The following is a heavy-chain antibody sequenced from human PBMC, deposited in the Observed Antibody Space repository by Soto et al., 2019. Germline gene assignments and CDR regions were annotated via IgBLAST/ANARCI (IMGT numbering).Heavy chain of an antibody. J-gene: IGHJ6*02. CDR1: GLTFRSYS. CDR3: ATTLPYCTNGVCYYPYYYYYGMDV. Sequence: GVSLRVSCGAYGLTFRSYSMNWVRQAPGKGLEWVSSISSSSSYIYYADSVKGRFTISGDNAKNSLYLQMNSLRAEDTAVYYCATTLPYCTNGVCYYPYYYYYGMDVWGQGTTVTVSS. D-gene: IGHD2-8*01. V-gene: IGHV3-21*01. CDR2: ISSSSSYI.